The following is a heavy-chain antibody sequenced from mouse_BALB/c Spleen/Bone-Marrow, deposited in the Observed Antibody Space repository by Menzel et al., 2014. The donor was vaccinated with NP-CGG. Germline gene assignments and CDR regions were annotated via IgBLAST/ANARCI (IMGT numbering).Heavy chain of an antibody. CDR2: INPSTGYT. Sequence: QVQLKQSGAELAKPGASVKMSCKASGYTFTSYWMHWVKQRPGQGLEWIGYINPSTGYTEYNQKFKDKATLTADKSSSTAHMQLSSLTSEDSAVYYCARMGVWGWGQGTSVTVSS. CDR1: GYTFTSYW. CDR3: ARMGVWG. J-gene: IGHJ4*01. V-gene: IGHV1-7*01. D-gene: IGHD2-10*02.